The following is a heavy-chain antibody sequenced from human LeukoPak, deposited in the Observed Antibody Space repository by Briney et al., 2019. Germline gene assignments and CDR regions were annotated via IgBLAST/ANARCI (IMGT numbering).Heavy chain of an antibody. CDR3: ARAVTMVRGSKRGWFDH. CDR1: GGSFSSGDYY. D-gene: IGHD3-10*01. V-gene: IGHV4-30-4*01. Sequence: PSQTLSLTCTVSGGSFSSGDYYWSWIRQPPGTGLEWIGYIYYSGSTYYNPSLKSRVTISVDTSKNQFSLKLSSVTAADTAVYYCARAVTMVRGSKRGWFDHWGQGTLVTVSS. CDR2: IYYSGST. J-gene: IGHJ5*02.